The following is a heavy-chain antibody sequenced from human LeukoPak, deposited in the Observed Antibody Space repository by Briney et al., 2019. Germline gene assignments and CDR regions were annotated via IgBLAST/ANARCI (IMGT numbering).Heavy chain of an antibody. D-gene: IGHD6-19*01. CDR3: AKDGREAGPDY. V-gene: IGHV3-30*18. CDR2: VYYDGGNK. J-gene: IGHJ4*02. CDR1: VFTLRSYG. Sequence: GGSLRLPCTASVFTLRSYGILCLRRAPDGGVEGVAVVYYDGGNKYYADSVKGRFTISRDNSKNTLYLQMNSLRAEDTAVYYCAKDGREAGPDYWGQGTLVTVSS.